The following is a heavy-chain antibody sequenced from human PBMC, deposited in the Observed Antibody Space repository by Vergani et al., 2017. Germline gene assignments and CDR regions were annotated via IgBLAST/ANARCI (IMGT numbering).Heavy chain of an antibody. CDR2: IRSKAYGGTT. D-gene: IGHD4-17*01. J-gene: IGHJ4*02. Sequence: EVQLVESGGGLVQPGRSLRLSCTASGFTFGDYAMSWFRQAPGKGLEWVGFIRSKAYGGTTEYAASVKGRFTISRDESKSIAYLQMNSLKTEDTAVYYCTRALYGEGYWGQGTLVTVSS. V-gene: IGHV3-49*03. CDR1: GFTFGDYA. CDR3: TRALYGEGY.